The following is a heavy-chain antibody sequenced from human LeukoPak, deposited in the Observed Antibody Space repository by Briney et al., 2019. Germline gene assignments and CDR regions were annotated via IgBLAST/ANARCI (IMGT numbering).Heavy chain of an antibody. Sequence: SETLSLTCTVSGGSISSYYWSWIRQPPGKGLEWIGYIYYSGSTYYNPSLKSRVTISVDTSKNQFSLKLSSVTAADTAVYYCARDTKPGRSSSSLSASLNYYYYYYMDVWGKGTTVTVSS. CDR2: IYYSGST. D-gene: IGHD6-6*01. CDR3: ARDTKPGRSSSSLSASLNYYYYYYMDV. CDR1: GGSISSYY. V-gene: IGHV4-59*12. J-gene: IGHJ6*03.